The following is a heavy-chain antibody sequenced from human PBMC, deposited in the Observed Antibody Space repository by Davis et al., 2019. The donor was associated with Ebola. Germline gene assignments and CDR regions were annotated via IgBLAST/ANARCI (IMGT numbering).Heavy chain of an antibody. CDR1: GGSISSYYW. V-gene: IGHV2-26*01. J-gene: IGHJ6*02. CDR2: IFSNDEK. D-gene: IGHD1-26*01. CDR3: ARIPSYSGDYYYYGMDV. Sequence: PSETLSLTCTVSGGSISSYYWSWIRQPPGKALEWLAHIFSNDEKSYSTSLKSRLTISKDTSKSQVVLTMTNMDPVDTATYYCARIPSYSGDYYYYGMDVWGQGTTVTVSS.